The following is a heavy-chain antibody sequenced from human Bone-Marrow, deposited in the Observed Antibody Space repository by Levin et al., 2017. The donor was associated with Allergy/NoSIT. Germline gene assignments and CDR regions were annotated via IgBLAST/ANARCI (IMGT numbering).Heavy chain of an antibody. J-gene: IGHJ2*01. D-gene: IGHD4-17*01. CDR2: INPNNGAT. CDR3: ARDPAVTRDGYFDL. CDR1: GFAFTDYY. Sequence: ASVKVSFKASGFAFTDYYMHWVRQAPGQGLEWLGWINPNNGATKYALKFQDRVTMTRDTSISTAYMEFRRLRSDDTAVFYCARDPAVTRDGYFDLWGRGTLVSVSS. V-gene: IGHV1-2*02.